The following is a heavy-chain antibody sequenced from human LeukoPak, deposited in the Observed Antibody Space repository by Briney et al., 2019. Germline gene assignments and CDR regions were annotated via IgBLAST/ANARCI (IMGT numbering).Heavy chain of an antibody. CDR2: INHSGST. D-gene: IGHD2-2*01. V-gene: IGHV4-34*01. Sequence: SETLSLTCAVYVGSYSGYYWSWIRQRPGKGVEWMGEINHSGSTNYNPSLKSRVTISVDTSKNQFSLKPSSVTAADTAVYYCARGRDIVVVPAARIGFDYWGQGTLVTVPS. CDR1: VGSYSGYY. J-gene: IGHJ4*02. CDR3: ARGRDIVVVPAARIGFDY.